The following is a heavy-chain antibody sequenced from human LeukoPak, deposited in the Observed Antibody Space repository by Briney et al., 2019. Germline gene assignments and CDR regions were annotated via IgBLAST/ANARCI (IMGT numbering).Heavy chain of an antibody. CDR3: ARLGDTAMDPFIDYYYYYMDV. V-gene: IGHV1-8*01. CDR1: GYTFTSYD. D-gene: IGHD5-18*01. J-gene: IGHJ6*03. CDR2: MNTNSGNP. Sequence: ASVKVSCKASGYTFTSYDINWVRQATGQGLEWMGWMNTNSGNPGYAQKFQVRVTMTRNTSRSTAYMELSSLRSEDTAVYYCARLGDTAMDPFIDYYYYYMDVWGKGTTVTVSS.